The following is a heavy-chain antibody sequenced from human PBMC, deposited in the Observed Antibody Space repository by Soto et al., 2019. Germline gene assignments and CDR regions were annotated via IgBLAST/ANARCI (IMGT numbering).Heavy chain of an antibody. Sequence: PGGSLRLSCAASGFTFSSYAMSWVRQAPGKGLEWVSAISGTGGSTYYADSVKGRFTIPRDKSKNTLYPQMNSLRAEDTAVYYCAKDRIRYSSGSNGDAFDIWGQGTMVTVSS. CDR1: GFTFSSYA. V-gene: IGHV3-23*01. CDR2: ISGTGGST. CDR3: AKDRIRYSSGSNGDAFDI. D-gene: IGHD6-19*01. J-gene: IGHJ3*02.